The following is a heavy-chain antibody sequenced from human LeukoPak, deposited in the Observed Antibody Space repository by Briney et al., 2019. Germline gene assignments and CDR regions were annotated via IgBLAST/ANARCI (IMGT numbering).Heavy chain of an antibody. Sequence: SETLSLTRTVSGGSISSGSYYWSWIRQPAGKGLEWIGRVYTSGSTNYNPSLKSRVTISVDTSKNQFSLKLSSVTAADTAVYYCAREKTYYDFWSGYYNPLDYWGQGTLVTVSS. D-gene: IGHD3-3*01. J-gene: IGHJ4*02. CDR2: VYTSGST. V-gene: IGHV4-61*02. CDR1: GGSISSGSYY. CDR3: AREKTYYDFWSGYYNPLDY.